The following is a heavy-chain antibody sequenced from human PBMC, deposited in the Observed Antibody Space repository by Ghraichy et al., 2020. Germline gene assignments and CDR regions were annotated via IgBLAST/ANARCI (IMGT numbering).Heavy chain of an antibody. CDR3: ARDKGYNNFWSGSDY. J-gene: IGHJ4*02. Sequence: GESLNISCAASGFTFSTYGMNWVRQAPGKGLEWVANIKSDGSEKYYVDSVKGRFTISRDNTKNSLYLQMNSLRAEDTAVYYCARDKGYNNFWSGSDYWGQGTLVTVSS. CDR1: GFTFSTYG. D-gene: IGHD3-3*01. CDR2: IKSDGSEK. V-gene: IGHV3-7*01.